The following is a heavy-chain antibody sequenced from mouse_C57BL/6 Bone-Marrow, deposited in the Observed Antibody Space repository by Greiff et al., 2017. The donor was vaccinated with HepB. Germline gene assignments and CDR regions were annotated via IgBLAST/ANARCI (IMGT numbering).Heavy chain of an antibody. CDR2: IFPGSGST. D-gene: IGHD2-5*01. Sequence: VKLMESGPELVKPGASVKISCKASGYTFTDYYINWVKQRPGQGLEWIGWIFPGSGSTYYNEKFKGKATLTVDKSSSTAYMLLSSLTSEDSAVYFCATRGYYSNYDFDYWGQGTTLTVSS. CDR3: ATRGYYSNYDFDY. CDR1: GYTFTDYY. J-gene: IGHJ2*01. V-gene: IGHV1-75*01.